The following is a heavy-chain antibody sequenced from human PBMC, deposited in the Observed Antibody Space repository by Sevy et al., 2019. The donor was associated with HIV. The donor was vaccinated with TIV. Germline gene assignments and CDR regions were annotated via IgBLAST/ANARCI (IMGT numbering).Heavy chain of an antibody. CDR2: IYYSGST. V-gene: IGHV4-59*13. CDR1: GGSISSYY. J-gene: IGHJ5*02. Sequence: SETLSLTCTVSGGSISSYYWSWIRQPPGKGLEWIGYIYYSGSTNYNPSLKSRVTISVDTSKNQFSLKLSSMTAADTAVYYCARLGYGGNSRGWFDPWGQGTLVTVSS. D-gene: IGHD5-12*01. CDR3: ARLGYGGNSRGWFDP.